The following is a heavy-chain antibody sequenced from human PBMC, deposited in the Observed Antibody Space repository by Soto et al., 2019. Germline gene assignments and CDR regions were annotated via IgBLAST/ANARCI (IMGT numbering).Heavy chain of an antibody. Sequence: PSATLSLTCTVSGGSISSGDYYWSWIRQPPGKGLEWIGYIYYSGSTYYNPSLKSRVTISVDTSKNQFSLKLSSVTAADTAVYYCAREVYYDSSGYVDYWGQGTLVIVSS. J-gene: IGHJ4*02. D-gene: IGHD3-22*01. CDR1: GGSISSGDYY. V-gene: IGHV4-30-4*01. CDR3: AREVYYDSSGYVDY. CDR2: IYYSGST.